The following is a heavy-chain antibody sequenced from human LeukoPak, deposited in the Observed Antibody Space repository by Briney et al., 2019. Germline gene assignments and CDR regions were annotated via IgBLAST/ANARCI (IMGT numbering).Heavy chain of an antibody. CDR3: AGQNYYNFWNALNWFDP. Sequence: SGTLSLTCTVSGGSIRSTTYYWAWIRQPPGKGLEWIGSIFYSGSTYYNPSLKSRLTMSVDTSNNHFSLTLNSVTAADTAVYFRAGQNYYNFWNALNWFDPWGQGTPVTVSS. J-gene: IGHJ5*02. CDR1: GGSIRSTTYY. V-gene: IGHV4-39*01. D-gene: IGHD3-3*01. CDR2: IFYSGST.